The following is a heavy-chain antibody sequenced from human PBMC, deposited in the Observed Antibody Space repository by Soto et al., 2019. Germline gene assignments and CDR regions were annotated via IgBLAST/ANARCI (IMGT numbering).Heavy chain of an antibody. V-gene: IGHV3-74*01. CDR2: INSDGSST. CDR3: ASPMLGLGVAFDC. CDR1: GFTFSSYW. J-gene: IGHJ4*02. Sequence: EVQLVESGGGLVQPGGSLRLSCAASGFTFSSYWMHWVRQAPGKGLVWVSRINSDGSSTSYADSVKGRFTISRDNAKNTLYLQMNSLRAEDTAVYYCASPMLGLGVAFDCWGQGTLVTVSS. D-gene: IGHD3-16*01.